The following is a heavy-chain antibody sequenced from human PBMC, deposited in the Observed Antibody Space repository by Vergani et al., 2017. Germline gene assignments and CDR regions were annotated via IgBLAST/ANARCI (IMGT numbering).Heavy chain of an antibody. CDR3: ARQSSGWYKVDY. V-gene: IGHV4-39*01. J-gene: IGHJ4*02. Sequence: QLQLQESGPGLVKPSETLSLTCTVSGGSISSSSYYWGWIRKPPGKGLEWIGSIYYSGSTYYNPSLKSRVTISVDTSKNQFSLTLSSVTAADTAVYYCARQSSGWYKVDYWGQGTLVTVSS. CDR2: IYYSGST. CDR1: GGSISSSSYY. D-gene: IGHD6-19*01.